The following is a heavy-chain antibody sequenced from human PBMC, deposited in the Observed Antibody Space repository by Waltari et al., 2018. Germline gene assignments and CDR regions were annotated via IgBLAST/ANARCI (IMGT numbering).Heavy chain of an antibody. J-gene: IGHJ6*03. CDR1: GGSFSGYY. CDR3: ARGYCSSTSCYTSYYYYYYYMDV. Sequence: QVQLQQWGAGLLKPSETLSLTCAVHGGSFSGYYWLWLRQPPGKVLWWIGEINHSGDTNYTPSLKSRVTISVDTSKNQFSLKLSSVTAADTAVYYCARGYCSSTSCYTSYYYYYYYMDVWGKGTTVTVSS. V-gene: IGHV4-34*01. D-gene: IGHD2-2*02. CDR2: INHSGDT.